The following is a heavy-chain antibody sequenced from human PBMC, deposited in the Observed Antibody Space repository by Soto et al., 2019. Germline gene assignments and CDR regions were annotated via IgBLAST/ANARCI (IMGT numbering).Heavy chain of an antibody. CDR2: IYYSGST. J-gene: IGHJ6*03. Sequence: SETLSLTCTVSRGSMSSYYWNWIRQPPGKGLEWIGYIYYSGSTNYNPSLKSRVTISVDTSKNQFSLKLSSVTAADTAVYYCARGDTIFGVYYYDYMDVWGKGITVTVS. CDR3: ARGDTIFGVYYYDYMDV. V-gene: IGHV4-59*01. CDR1: RGSMSSYY. D-gene: IGHD3-3*01.